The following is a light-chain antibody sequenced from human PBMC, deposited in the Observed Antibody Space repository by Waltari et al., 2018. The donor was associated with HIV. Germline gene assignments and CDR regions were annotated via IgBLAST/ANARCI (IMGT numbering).Light chain of an antibody. CDR3: SSYTSSSTPYV. CDR1: SSDVGGYNY. V-gene: IGLV2-14*01. Sequence: QSALTQPASVSGSPGQSITFSCTGTSSDVGGYNYVSWYQQHPGKAPKLIIYAVSNRPSGVSNRFSGSKSGNTASLTISGLQAEDEADYYCSSYTSSSTPYVFGTGTKVTVL. CDR2: AVS. J-gene: IGLJ1*01.